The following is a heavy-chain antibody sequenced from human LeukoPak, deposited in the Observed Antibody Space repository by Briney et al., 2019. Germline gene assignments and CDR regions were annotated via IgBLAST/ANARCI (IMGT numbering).Heavy chain of an antibody. CDR1: SGSISSYY. D-gene: IGHD6-13*01. J-gene: IGHJ5*02. CDR3: ARGYSNNWYSGFDP. V-gene: IGHV4-59*01. CDR2: IYYSGST. Sequence: SETLSLTCTVSSGSISSYYWSWIRQPPGKGLEWIGHIYYSGSTNYNPSLKSRVTISVDTSKNQFSLKLSSVTAADTAVYYCARGYSNNWYSGFDPWGQGTLVTVSS.